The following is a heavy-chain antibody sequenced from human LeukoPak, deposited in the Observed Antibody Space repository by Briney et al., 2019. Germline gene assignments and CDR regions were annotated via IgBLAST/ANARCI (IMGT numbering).Heavy chain of an antibody. CDR3: ARDSTAMGYYYYYYGMDV. CDR2: ISSSGSTI. J-gene: IGHJ6*02. D-gene: IGHD5-18*01. Sequence: PGGSLRLSCAASGFTFSSYGMNWVRQAPGKGLEWVSYISSSGSTIYYADSVKGRFTISRDNAKNSLYLQMNSLRAEDTAVYYCARDSTAMGYYYYYYGMDVWGQGTTVTVSS. CDR1: GFTFSSYG. V-gene: IGHV3-48*03.